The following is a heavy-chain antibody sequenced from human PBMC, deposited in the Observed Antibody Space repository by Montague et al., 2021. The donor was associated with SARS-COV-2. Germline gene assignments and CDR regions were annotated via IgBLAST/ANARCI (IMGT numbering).Heavy chain of an antibody. D-gene: IGHD3-10*01. CDR2: SYNSGST. V-gene: IGHV4-59*13. CDR3: ARARITMVRGVTRWYFDL. Sequence: SETLSLTCTVSGGSISSYYWSWIRQPPGKGLEWIGNSYNSGSTNXXPYLKSRVTISVETSKNQFYLKLSSVTAADTAVYYCARARITMVRGVTRWYFDLWGRGTLVTVSS. CDR1: GGSISSYY. J-gene: IGHJ2*01.